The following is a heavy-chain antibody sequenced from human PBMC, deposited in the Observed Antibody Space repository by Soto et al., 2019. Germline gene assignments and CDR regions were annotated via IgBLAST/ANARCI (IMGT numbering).Heavy chain of an antibody. CDR2: ISTYSGNT. D-gene: IGHD3-3*01. Sequence: ASVKVSCKASGYTFTSYGISWVRQAPGQGLEWMGWISTYSGNTDYAQKFQGRITMTTDTSTDTVYMELRSLRSDDTAVYFCARNLFGVIIMGDYWGQGPLVTVSS. CDR1: GYTFTSYG. J-gene: IGHJ4*02. CDR3: ARNLFGVIIMGDY. V-gene: IGHV1-18*04.